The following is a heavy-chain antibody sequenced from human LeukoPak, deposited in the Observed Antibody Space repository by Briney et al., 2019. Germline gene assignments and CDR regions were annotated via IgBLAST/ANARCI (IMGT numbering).Heavy chain of an antibody. CDR1: GFTFDDYA. V-gene: IGHV3-9*01. J-gene: IGHJ6*02. Sequence: GRSLRLSCAASGFTFDDYAMHWVRQAPGKGLEWVSGISWNSGSIGYADSVRGRFTISRDNAKNSLYLQMNSLRAEDTALYYCAKDMITMVRGVTYGMDVWGQGTTVTVSS. CDR3: AKDMITMVRGVTYGMDV. CDR2: ISWNSGSI. D-gene: IGHD3-10*01.